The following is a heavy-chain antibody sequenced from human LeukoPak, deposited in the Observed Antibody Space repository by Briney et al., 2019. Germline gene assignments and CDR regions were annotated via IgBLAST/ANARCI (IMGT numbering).Heavy chain of an antibody. CDR2: IYYGGTS. CDR3: ARGYYGDPSQVYYFDY. V-gene: IGHV4-39*07. J-gene: IGHJ4*02. CDR1: GDSISSSGYY. D-gene: IGHD4-17*01. Sequence: SETLSLTCTVSGDSISSSGYYWGWIRQSPAKGLEWIGSIYYGGTSYYNPSLKSRVTISVDTSKNQFSLKLSSVTAADTAVYYCARGYYGDPSQVYYFDYWGQGTLVTVSS.